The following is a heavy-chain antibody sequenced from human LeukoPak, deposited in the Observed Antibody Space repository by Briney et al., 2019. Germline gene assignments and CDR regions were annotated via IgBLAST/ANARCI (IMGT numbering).Heavy chain of an antibody. J-gene: IGHJ4*02. CDR2: IYHSGST. Sequence: SETLSLTCTVSGYSISSGYYWGWIRQPPGKGLEWIGSIYHSGSTYYNPSLKSRVTISVDTSKNQFSLKLSSVTAADTAVYYCARGSGYSYGSSVWGQGLLVTVSS. V-gene: IGHV4-38-2*02. CDR1: GYSISSGYY. D-gene: IGHD5-12*01. CDR3: ARGSGYSYGSSV.